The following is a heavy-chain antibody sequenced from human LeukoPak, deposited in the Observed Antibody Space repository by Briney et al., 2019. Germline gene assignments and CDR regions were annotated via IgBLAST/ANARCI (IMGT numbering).Heavy chain of an antibody. Sequence: PGGSLRLSCAASGFTFDDYAMHWVRQAPGKGLEWVSGISWNSGSIGYADSVKGRFTISRDNAKNSLYLQMNSLRAEDTALYYCAKDMVGGYDPPFYYYGMDVWGQGTTVTVSS. D-gene: IGHD5-12*01. J-gene: IGHJ6*02. CDR2: ISWNSGSI. CDR3: AKDMVGGYDPPFYYYGMDV. V-gene: IGHV3-9*01. CDR1: GFTFDDYA.